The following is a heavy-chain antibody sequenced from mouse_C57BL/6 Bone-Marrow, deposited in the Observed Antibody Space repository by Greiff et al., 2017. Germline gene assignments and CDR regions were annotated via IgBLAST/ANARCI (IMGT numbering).Heavy chain of an antibody. D-gene: IGHD1-1*01. CDR2: IDPSDSYT. CDR3: ARHYGSSSYWYFDV. V-gene: IGHV1-50*01. J-gene: IGHJ1*03. Sequence: QVQLQQPGAELVKPGASVKLSCKASGYTFTSYWMQWVKQRPGQGLEWIGEIDPSDSYTNYTQKFKGKATLTVDTSSSTAYMQLSRLTSEDSAVYYCARHYGSSSYWYFDVWGTGTTVTVSS. CDR1: GYTFTSYW.